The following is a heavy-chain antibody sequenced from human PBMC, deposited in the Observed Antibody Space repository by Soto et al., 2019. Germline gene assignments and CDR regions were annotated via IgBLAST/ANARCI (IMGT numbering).Heavy chain of an antibody. CDR3: ARGLNGYLHYFDY. CDR1: GGTFSSYT. V-gene: IGHV1-69*02. D-gene: IGHD5-18*01. CDR2: IIPILGIA. Sequence: SVKVSCKASGGTFSSYTISWVRQAPGQGLEWMGRIIPILGIANYAQKFQGRVTITADKSTSTAYMKLSSLRSEDTAVYYCARGLNGYLHYFDYWGQGTPVTVSS. J-gene: IGHJ4*02.